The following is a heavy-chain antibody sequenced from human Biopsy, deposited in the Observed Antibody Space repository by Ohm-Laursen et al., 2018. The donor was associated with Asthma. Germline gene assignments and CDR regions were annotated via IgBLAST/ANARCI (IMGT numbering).Heavy chain of an antibody. CDR1: GGSIRSHD. CDR2: VSHTGST. V-gene: IGHV4-59*11. J-gene: IGHJ5*02. D-gene: IGHD2-15*01. CDR3: ARLADCSGGACYSYGWFDP. Sequence: SETLSLTCAVSGGSIRSHDWTWIRLPPGKGLGYIGDVSHTGSTNYNPSLKSRVTMSLDTSKNQFSLRLTSVTPADTAVYYCARLADCSGGACYSYGWFDPWGHGTRVTVSS.